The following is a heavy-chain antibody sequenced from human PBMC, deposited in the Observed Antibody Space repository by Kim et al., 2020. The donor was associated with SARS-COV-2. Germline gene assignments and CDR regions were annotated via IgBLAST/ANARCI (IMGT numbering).Heavy chain of an antibody. CDR2: INPSGGST. CDR3: AMTIVTQQWLAQGSFDY. V-gene: IGHV1-46*01. CDR1: GYTFTSYY. J-gene: IGHJ4*02. Sequence: ASVKVSCKASGYTFTSYYMHWVRQAPGQGLEWMGIINPSGGSTSYAQKFQGRVTMTRDTSTSTVYMELSSLRSEDTAVYYCAMTIVTQQWLAQGSFDYWGQGTLVTVSS. D-gene: IGHD6-19*01.